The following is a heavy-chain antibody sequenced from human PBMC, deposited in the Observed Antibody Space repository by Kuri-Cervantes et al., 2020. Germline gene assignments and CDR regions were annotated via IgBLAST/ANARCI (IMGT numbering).Heavy chain of an antibody. CDR1: GGSISSGSYY. Sequence: SETLSLTCTVSGGSISSGSYYWSWIRQPAGKGLEWIGRIYTSGSTNYNPSLKSRVTMSVDTSKNQFSLKLSSVTAADTAVYYCARAPRSWNQLLIPYSSGGDCYWDYWGQGTLVTVSS. CDR3: ARAPRSWNQLLIPYSSGGDCYWDY. V-gene: IGHV4-61*02. D-gene: IGHD2-21*02. CDR2: IYTSGST. J-gene: IGHJ4*02.